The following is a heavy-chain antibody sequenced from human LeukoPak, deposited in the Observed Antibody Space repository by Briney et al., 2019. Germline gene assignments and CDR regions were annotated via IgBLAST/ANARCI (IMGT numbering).Heavy chain of an antibody. CDR1: GLTFSSYG. CDR2: ISYDGTNK. D-gene: IGHD2-8*02. CDR3: AKEPTGGFDI. Sequence: GGSLRLSCAASGLTFSSYGMQWVRQAPGKWLEWVALISYDGTNKYYADSVKGRFTISRDNSKNTLYLQMNSLRPEDTALYYCAKEPTGGFDIWGQGTMVTVSS. J-gene: IGHJ3*02. V-gene: IGHV3-30*18.